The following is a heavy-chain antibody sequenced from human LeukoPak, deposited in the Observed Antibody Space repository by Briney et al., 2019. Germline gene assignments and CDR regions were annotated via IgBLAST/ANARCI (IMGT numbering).Heavy chain of an antibody. J-gene: IGHJ4*02. V-gene: IGHV3-53*01. CDR3: ARDRAVPGRGYYLDC. D-gene: IGHD6-19*01. CDR2: IYSGGNT. Sequence: PGGSLRLSCAASGFTFSSSYMTWVRQAPGKGLEWVSTIYSGGNTYYAESVKGRFTISRDNSKNALYIQMNSLRAEDTAAYYCARDRAVPGRGYYLDCCGQGTLVTVSS. CDR1: GFTFSSSY.